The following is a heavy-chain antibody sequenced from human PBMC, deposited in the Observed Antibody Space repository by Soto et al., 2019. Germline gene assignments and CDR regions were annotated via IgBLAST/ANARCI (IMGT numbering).Heavy chain of an antibody. CDR1: DGSLSPNY. CDR2: IYYAGTT. D-gene: IGHD2-2*01. V-gene: IGHV4-59*08. J-gene: IGHJ1*01. CDR3: ARRGAFYQAMDS. Sequence: SETLSLTCTVSDGSLSPNYWSWIRQPPGKGLEWLGYIYYAGTTTYNPSLQSRVSISLDTSKNEVSLKLTSVTAADTAVYFCARRGAFYQAMDSWGQGTLFTVSS.